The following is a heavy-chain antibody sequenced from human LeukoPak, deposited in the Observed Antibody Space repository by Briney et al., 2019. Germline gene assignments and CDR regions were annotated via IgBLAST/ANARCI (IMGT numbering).Heavy chain of an antibody. CDR1: GFTFSSYS. J-gene: IGHJ4*02. CDR2: ISSSSSYI. D-gene: IGHD3-3*01. CDR3: ARSSALVRFLEWSFFDY. Sequence: GGSLRLSCAASGFTFSSYSMNWVRQAPGKGLEWVSSISSSSSYIYYADSVKGRFTISRDNAKNSLYLQMNSLRAEDTAVYYCARSSALVRFLEWSFFDYWGQGTLVTVSS. V-gene: IGHV3-21*01.